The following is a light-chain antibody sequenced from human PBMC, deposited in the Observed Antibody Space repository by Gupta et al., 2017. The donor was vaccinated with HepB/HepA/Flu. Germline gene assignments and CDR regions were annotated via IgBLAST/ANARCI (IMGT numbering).Light chain of an antibody. J-gene: IGKJ1*01. CDR3: QQYGGSPET. CDR2: GAS. CDR1: QSVSDSY. V-gene: IGKV3-20*01. Sequence: EIALTQSPGTLSLSPGESATLACRASQSVSDSYLAWYQHKPGQAPRLLIYGASSRATAIPDRFSGSGSGTDFTLTISRLEPEDFAVYYCQQYGGSPETFGQGTKVEIK.